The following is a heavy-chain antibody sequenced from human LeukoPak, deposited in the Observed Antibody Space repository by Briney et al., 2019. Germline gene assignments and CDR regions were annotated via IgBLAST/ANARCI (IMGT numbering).Heavy chain of an antibody. V-gene: IGHV3-21*01. CDR2: ISSSSSYI. J-gene: IGHJ4*02. Sequence: PGGSLRLSCVASGFTFSSYIMNWVRQAPGKGLEWVSSISSSSSYIYYADSVKGRFTVSRDNAKKALYLQMNSLRAEDTAVYYCASASAAGTGYFDYWGQGTLVTVPS. CDR1: GFTFSSYI. D-gene: IGHD6-13*01. CDR3: ASASAAGTGYFDY.